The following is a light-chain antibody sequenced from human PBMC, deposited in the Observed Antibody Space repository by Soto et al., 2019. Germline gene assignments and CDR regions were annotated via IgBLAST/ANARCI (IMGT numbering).Light chain of an antibody. CDR3: QSYDSSLV. CDR2: GDT. CDR1: ISNIGAGYE. J-gene: IGLJ2*01. V-gene: IGLV1-40*01. Sequence: QSVLTQPPSVSGAPGQRVTISCTGSISNIGAGYEVHWYQQLPGTAPKLLIYGDTNRPSGVPDRFSGSKSGTSASLAITGHQAEDEAVYYCQSYDSSLVFGGGTKLTVL.